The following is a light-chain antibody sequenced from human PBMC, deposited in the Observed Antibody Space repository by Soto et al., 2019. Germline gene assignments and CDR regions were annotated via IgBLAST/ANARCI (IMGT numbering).Light chain of an antibody. CDR3: SSYAGSVV. CDR2: EVT. J-gene: IGLJ2*01. Sequence: QSALTQPASVSGSPGQSITISCTGTSGDIGSYNRVSWYQQHPGKAPKLIIYEVTDRPSGVSNRFSGSKSGNTASLTISGLQAEDEAEYYCSSYAGSVVFGGGTKLTVL. V-gene: IGLV2-14*01. CDR1: SGDIGSYNR.